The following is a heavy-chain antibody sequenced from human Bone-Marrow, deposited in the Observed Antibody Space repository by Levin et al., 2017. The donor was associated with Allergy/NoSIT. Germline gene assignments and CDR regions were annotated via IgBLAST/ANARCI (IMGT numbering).Heavy chain of an antibody. CDR3: ARDPQQWLAVYGMDV. CDR2: INSDGSST. J-gene: IGHJ6*02. D-gene: IGHD6-19*01. Sequence: GGSLRLSCAASGFTFSSYWMHWVRQVPGKGLVWVSRINSDGSSTSYADSVKGRFTISRDNAKNTLYLQMNSLRAEDTAVYYCARDPQQWLAVYGMDVWGQGTTVTVSS. V-gene: IGHV3-74*01. CDR1: GFTFSSYW.